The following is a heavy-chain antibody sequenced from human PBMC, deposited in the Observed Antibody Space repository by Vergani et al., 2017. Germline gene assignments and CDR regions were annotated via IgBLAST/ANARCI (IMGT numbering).Heavy chain of an antibody. V-gene: IGHV3-13*01. CDR2: IGTAGDT. Sequence: EVQLLESGGGLVQPGGSRRLSCAGAGFTFDTYTMAYVRQATGKGLEWVSAIGTAGDTYYPGSVKGRFTISRENAKNSLYLQMNSLRAGDTAIYYCARAVSTTVGDPPGYWGQGTLVTVSS. CDR1: GFTFDTYT. J-gene: IGHJ4*02. D-gene: IGHD4-23*01. CDR3: ARAVSTTVGDPPGY.